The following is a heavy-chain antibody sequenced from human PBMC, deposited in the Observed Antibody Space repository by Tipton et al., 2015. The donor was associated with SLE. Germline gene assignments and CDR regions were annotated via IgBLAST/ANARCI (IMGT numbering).Heavy chain of an antibody. CDR3: AREWGGWHPNNAFGI. Sequence: TLSLTCAVYGGSFRGYYWSWFRPPPGKGLEWIGEINHSGSTYYNPSLKSRVTISVDTSKNQFSLKLSSVTAADTAVYYCAREWGGWHPNNAFGIWGQGTMVTVSS. J-gene: IGHJ3*02. V-gene: IGHV4-34*01. CDR2: INHSGST. D-gene: IGHD6-19*01. CDR1: GGSFRGYY.